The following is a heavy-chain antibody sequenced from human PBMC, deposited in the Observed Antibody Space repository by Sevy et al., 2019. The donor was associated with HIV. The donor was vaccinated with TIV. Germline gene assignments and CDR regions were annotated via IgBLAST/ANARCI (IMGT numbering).Heavy chain of an antibody. D-gene: IGHD5-18*01. Sequence: GGSLRLSCVASGFTFSGSWMTWVRQAPGKGLERIAFINEDGSRLGYVDSVRGRFTISRENTKNSLYLQMNSLRAEDTAVYFCARDRAYSALDYWGQGTLVTVPS. CDR2: INEDGSRL. J-gene: IGHJ4*02. V-gene: IGHV3-7*01. CDR1: GFTFSGSW. CDR3: ARDRAYSALDY.